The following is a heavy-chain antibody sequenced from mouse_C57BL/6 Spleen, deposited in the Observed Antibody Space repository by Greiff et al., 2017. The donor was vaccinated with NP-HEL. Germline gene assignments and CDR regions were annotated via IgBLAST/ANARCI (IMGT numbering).Heavy chain of an antibody. CDR1: GYTFTDYY. CDR2: INPNNGGT. V-gene: IGHV1-26*01. J-gene: IGHJ2*01. D-gene: IGHD4-1*01. CDR3: ASSLTGYYFDY. Sequence: EVQLQQSGPELVKPGASVKISCKASGYTFTDYYMNWVKQSHGKSLEWIGDINPNNGGTSYNQKFKGKATLTVDKSSSTAYMEIRSLTSEDSAVYYCASSLTGYYFDYWGQGTTLTVSS.